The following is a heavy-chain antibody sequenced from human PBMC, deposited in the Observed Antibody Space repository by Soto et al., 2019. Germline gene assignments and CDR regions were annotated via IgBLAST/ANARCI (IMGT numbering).Heavy chain of an antibody. Sequence: GGSLRLSCAASGFTLSSYAMSWVRQAPGKGLEWVSTFSGTGGYTYYADSVKGRFTISRDDSKNTLFLHMNSLRAAGTAVYYCARGQRALITYGPFDPWGQGTLVTVSP. CDR3: ARGQRALITYGPFDP. D-gene: IGHD4-17*01. V-gene: IGHV3-23*01. J-gene: IGHJ5*02. CDR2: FSGTGGYT. CDR1: GFTLSSYA.